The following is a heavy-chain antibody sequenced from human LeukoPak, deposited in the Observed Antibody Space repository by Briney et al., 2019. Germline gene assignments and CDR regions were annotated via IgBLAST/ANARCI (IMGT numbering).Heavy chain of an antibody. J-gene: IGHJ3*02. CDR2: INPNSGGT. CDR3: ARARSIFEVARGAFDI. D-gene: IGHD3-3*01. Sequence: ASVKVSCKASGYTFTGYYMHWVRQAPGQGLEWMGRINPNSGGTNYAQKFQGRVTMTRDTSISTAYMELSRLRSDDTAVYYCARARSIFEVARGAFDIWGQGTMVTVSS. V-gene: IGHV1-2*06. CDR1: GYTFTGYY.